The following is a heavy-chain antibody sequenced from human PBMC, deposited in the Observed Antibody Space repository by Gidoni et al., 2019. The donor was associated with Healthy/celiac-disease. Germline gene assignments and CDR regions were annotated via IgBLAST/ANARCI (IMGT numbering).Heavy chain of an antibody. Sequence: QVQLVQSGAEVKKPGASVKVSCKASGYTFTSYYMHWVRQAPGQGLEWMGIINPSGGSTSYAQKFQGRVTMPRDTSTSTVYMELSSLRSEDTAVYYCARDRYCTNGVCSLDFDYWGQGTLVTVSS. CDR3: ARDRYCTNGVCSLDFDY. CDR1: GYTFTSYY. V-gene: IGHV1-46*01. D-gene: IGHD2-8*01. J-gene: IGHJ4*02. CDR2: INPSGGST.